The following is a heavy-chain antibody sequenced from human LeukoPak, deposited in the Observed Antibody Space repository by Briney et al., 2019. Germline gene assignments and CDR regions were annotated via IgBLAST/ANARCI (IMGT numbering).Heavy chain of an antibody. D-gene: IGHD5-18*01. CDR1: GFTFSSYA. CDR2: ISYDGSNK. CDR3: ARAHSYGRDHAFDI. Sequence: GGSLRLSCAASGFTFSSYAMHWVRQAPGKGLEWVAVISYDGSNKYYADSVKGRFTISRDNSKNTLYLQMNSLGAEDTAVCYCARAHSYGRDHAFDIWGQGTMVTVSS. J-gene: IGHJ3*02. V-gene: IGHV3-30*04.